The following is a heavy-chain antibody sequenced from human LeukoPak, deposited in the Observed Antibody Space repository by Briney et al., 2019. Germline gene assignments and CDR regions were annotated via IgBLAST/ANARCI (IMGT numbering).Heavy chain of an antibody. CDR3: VRVGHDWYFDR. CDR2: SYFSGST. V-gene: IGHV4-59*13. CDR1: SGSIRRYY. Sequence: SETLSLTCTVSSGSIRRYYWSWMPRPPGKGLEWMGYSYFSGSTNYNPSLKSRVTISVDTSKNQSSLMLNSVTAAGTAVYFCVRVGHDWYFDRWGRGTLVTVSS. J-gene: IGHJ2*01.